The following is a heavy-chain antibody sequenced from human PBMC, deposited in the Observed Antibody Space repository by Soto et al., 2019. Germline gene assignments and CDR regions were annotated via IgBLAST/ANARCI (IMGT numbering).Heavy chain of an antibody. CDR1: GGSISSGGYY. D-gene: IGHD3-16*02. Sequence: QVQLQESGPGLVKPSQTLSLTCTVSGGSISSGGYYWSWIRQHPGKGLEWIGYIYYSWSTYYNPSLKNRVTKSVETSKNQFSLKLSSVTAADTAVYYCARGLYGEVHWFDPWGQGTLVTVSS. J-gene: IGHJ5*02. CDR2: IYYSWST. V-gene: IGHV4-31*03. CDR3: ARGLYGEVHWFDP.